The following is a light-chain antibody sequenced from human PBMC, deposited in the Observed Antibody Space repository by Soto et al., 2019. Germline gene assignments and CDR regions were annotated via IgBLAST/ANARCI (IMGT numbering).Light chain of an antibody. CDR2: AAS. V-gene: IGKV1-6*02. Sequence: AIQMTQSPSSQSASVGDRVTITCRASQAIRNDLGWYQRKPGKAPKLLIYAASSLQSGVPSRFSGSGSGTDFTLTISSLQAEDFATYYCLQDYNYPPTFGQGTRLEIK. CDR3: LQDYNYPPT. CDR1: QAIRND. J-gene: IGKJ5*01.